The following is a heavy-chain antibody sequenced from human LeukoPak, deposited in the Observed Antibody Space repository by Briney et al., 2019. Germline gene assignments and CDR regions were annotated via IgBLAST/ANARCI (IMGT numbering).Heavy chain of an antibody. D-gene: IGHD6-6*01. CDR3: AKGGSSSRPYYFDF. V-gene: IGHV3-23*01. CDR1: GFTFSSYA. Sequence: PGGSLRLSCAASGFTFSSYAMSWVRQAPGKGLEWVSAISGSGGSTYYADSVKGRFTISRDNSKNTLFLQMNSLRVEDTAIYYCAKGGSSSRPYYFDFWGQGTLVTVSS. J-gene: IGHJ4*02. CDR2: ISGSGGST.